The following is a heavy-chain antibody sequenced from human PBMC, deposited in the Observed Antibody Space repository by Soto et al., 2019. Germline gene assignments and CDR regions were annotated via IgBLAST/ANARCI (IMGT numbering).Heavy chain of an antibody. Sequence: EVQLLESGGGLVQPRGSLRLSCAASGFTFSNYAMTWVRQAPGKGLEWVSVIRGSGDVTYYADSVQGRFAISRDNSKNTLYLQMNSLRDEDTAIYYCAKHGGPSYSYYMDVWGKGTTVTVSS. CDR2: IRGSGDVT. J-gene: IGHJ6*03. CDR1: GFTFSNYA. D-gene: IGHD3-3*01. CDR3: AKHGGPSYSYYMDV. V-gene: IGHV3-23*01.